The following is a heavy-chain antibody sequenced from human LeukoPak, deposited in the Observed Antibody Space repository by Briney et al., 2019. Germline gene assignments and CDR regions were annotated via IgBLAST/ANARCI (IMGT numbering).Heavy chain of an antibody. V-gene: IGHV3-30*04. J-gene: IGHJ3*02. CDR1: GFTFSSYA. CDR3: ARLNFRYGGSLARGGFDM. Sequence: PGRSLRLSCAASGFTFSSYAMHWVRQAPGKGLEWVAVISYDGSNKYYAASVKGRFTISRDNSKNTLYLQMNSLRADDTAVYYCARLNFRYGGSLARGGFDMWGQGTMVSVSS. D-gene: IGHD5-18*01. CDR2: ISYDGSNK.